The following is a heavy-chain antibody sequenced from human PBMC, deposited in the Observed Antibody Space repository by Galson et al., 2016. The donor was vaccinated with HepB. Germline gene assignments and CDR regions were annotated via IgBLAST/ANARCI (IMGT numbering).Heavy chain of an antibody. CDR2: IKPDGTEK. V-gene: IGHV3-7*01. CDR3: AKGCTNYDLLSGNCPFDF. J-gene: IGHJ4*02. Sequence: SLRLSCAASGFTFTNYWMSWVRQAPGKGLEWVANIKPDGTEKYYVDSVKGRFTISRDNAKSTLFLQMNSLRTDDTAVYYCAKGCTNYDLLSGNCPFDFWGQGTLVTVSS. CDR1: GFTFTNYW. D-gene: IGHD3-3*01.